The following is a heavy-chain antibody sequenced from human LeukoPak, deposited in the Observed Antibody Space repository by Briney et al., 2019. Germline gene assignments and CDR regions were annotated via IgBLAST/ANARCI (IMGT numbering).Heavy chain of an antibody. CDR2: IYYSGST. CDR3: ARADYSSSWFNFDY. Sequence: SETLSLTCTVSGGSISSYYWSWIRQPPGKGLEWIGYIYYSGSTNYNPSLKSRVTISVDTSKNQFSLKLSSVTAADTAVYYCARADYSSSWFNFDYWGQGTLVTVSS. J-gene: IGHJ4*02. D-gene: IGHD6-13*01. V-gene: IGHV4-59*01. CDR1: GGSISSYY.